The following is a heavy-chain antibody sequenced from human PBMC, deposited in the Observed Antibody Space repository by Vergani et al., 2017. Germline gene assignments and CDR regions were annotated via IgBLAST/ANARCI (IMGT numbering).Heavy chain of an antibody. CDR3: ARVGAARFFFNEHYKEGNFDY. CDR2: IIPIFGTA. CDR1: GGTFSSYA. Sequence: QVQLVQSGAEVKKPGSSVKVSCKASGGTFSSYAISWVRQAPGQGLEWMGGIIPIFGTANYAQKFQGRVTITADESTSTAYMELSSLRSEDTAVYYCARVGAARFFFNEHYKEGNFDYWGQGTLVTVSS. D-gene: IGHD6-6*01. V-gene: IGHV1-69*01. J-gene: IGHJ4*02.